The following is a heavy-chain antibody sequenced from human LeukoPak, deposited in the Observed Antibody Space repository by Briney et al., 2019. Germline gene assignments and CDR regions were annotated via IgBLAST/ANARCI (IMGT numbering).Heavy chain of an antibody. CDR1: GGSFSGYY. Sequence: PSETLSLTCAVYGGSFSGYYRSWIRQPPGKGLEWIGEINHSGSTNYNPSLKSRVTISVDTSKNQFSLKLSSVTAADTAVYYCARGSSWYGLDYWGQGTLVTVSS. D-gene: IGHD6-13*01. CDR2: INHSGST. V-gene: IGHV4-34*01. CDR3: ARGSSWYGLDY. J-gene: IGHJ4*02.